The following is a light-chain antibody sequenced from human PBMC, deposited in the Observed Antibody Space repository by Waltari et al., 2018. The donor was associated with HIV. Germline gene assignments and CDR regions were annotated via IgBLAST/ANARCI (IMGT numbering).Light chain of an antibody. CDR3: AALDDSLNGPI. CDR1: RPTIGSNG. CDR2: SNN. V-gene: IGLV1-44*01. Sequence: QSVLTPSPSASGTPGQRVTTSCSGSRPTIGSNGVDWYQQIPGTAPKHLIYSNNQRPSGVPDRFSGSKSGTSASLAISGLQSEDEATYYCAALDDSLNGPIFGGGTRLTVL. J-gene: IGLJ2*01.